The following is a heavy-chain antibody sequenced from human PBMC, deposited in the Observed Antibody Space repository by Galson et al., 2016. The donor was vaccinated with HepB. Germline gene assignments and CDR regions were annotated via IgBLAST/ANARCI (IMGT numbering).Heavy chain of an antibody. Sequence: SLRLSCAVSGFTLSNYAMSWIRQGPGKGLQWVAGISGSGGTTDYADSVKGRFTISKDNLKKTVYLQMNSLRAEDTAVYYCAKAFYYGAGPAFFDYWGQGTLVTVSS. J-gene: IGHJ4*02. CDR2: ISGSGGTT. CDR3: AKAFYYGAGPAFFDY. D-gene: IGHD3-10*01. V-gene: IGHV3-23*01. CDR1: GFTLSNYA.